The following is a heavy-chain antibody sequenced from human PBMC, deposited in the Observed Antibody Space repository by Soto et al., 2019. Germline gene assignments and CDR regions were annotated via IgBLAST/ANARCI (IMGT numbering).Heavy chain of an antibody. V-gene: IGHV4-59*08. CDR2: IYFTGST. CDR3: ASSSVNPRRDSSHIFDS. D-gene: IGHD3-22*01. CDR1: GDSMSSHY. Sequence: PSETLSLTCTVSGDSMSSHYWNWVRQPPGKGLEWIGCIYFTGSTIYNPSLESRVTMSVDTSKNQFSLRLNSVTAADTAVYYCASSSVNPRRDSSHIFDSWGQGNLVTVSS. J-gene: IGHJ4*02.